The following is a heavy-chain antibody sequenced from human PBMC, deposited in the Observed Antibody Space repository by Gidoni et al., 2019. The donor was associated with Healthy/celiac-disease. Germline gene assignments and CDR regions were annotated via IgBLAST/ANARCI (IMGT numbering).Heavy chain of an antibody. CDR3: ASKGHSSLPKRYYYGMDV. J-gene: IGHJ6*02. D-gene: IGHD5-18*01. V-gene: IGHV1-2*02. Sequence: CKASGYTFTGYYMHWVRQAPGHGLEWMGWINRNSGGTNYAQKCQCRVTMTRATSIRTAYMELSRLRTDDTAVYYRASKGHSSLPKRYYYGMDVWGQGTKVTVSS. CDR2: INRNSGGT. CDR1: GYTFTGYY.